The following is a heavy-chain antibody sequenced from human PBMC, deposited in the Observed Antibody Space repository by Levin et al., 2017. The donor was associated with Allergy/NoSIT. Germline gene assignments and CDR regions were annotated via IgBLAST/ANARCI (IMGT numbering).Heavy chain of an antibody. CDR1: GFTFIGYY. CDR3: ASNSGYSYSWYRGLDYAYYYMDV. J-gene: IGHJ6*03. CDR2: INPRRDSP. Sequence: GESLKISCKASGFTFIGYYMHWVRQAPGQGLEWMGVINPRRDSPTYAQKFQGRVTMTRDTSTGTVHMELSSLRSEDTAVYYCASNSGYSYSWYRGLDYAYYYMDVWGTGTTVIVSS. D-gene: IGHD6-13*01. V-gene: IGHV1-46*01.